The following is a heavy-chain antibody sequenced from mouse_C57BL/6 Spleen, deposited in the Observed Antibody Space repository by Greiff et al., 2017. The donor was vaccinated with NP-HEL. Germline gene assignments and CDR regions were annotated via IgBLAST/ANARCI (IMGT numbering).Heavy chain of an antibody. CDR2: ISGGGGNT. D-gene: IGHD2-5*01. J-gene: IGHJ3*01. V-gene: IGHV5-9*01. Sequence: EVQGVESGGGLVKPGGSLKLSCAASGFTFSSYTMSWVRQTPEKRLEWVATISGGGGNTYYPDSVKGRFTISRDNAKNTLYLQMSSLRSEDTALYYCARQEGYSKAWFAYWGQGTLVTVSA. CDR3: ARQEGYSKAWFAY. CDR1: GFTFSSYT.